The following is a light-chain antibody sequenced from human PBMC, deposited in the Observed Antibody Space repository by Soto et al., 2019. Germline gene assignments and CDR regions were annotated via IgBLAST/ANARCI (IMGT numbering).Light chain of an antibody. Sequence: SYELTQPPSVSVSPGQTASIPCSGDKLGNKLAYWYQQKPGQSPALVIYHDTKRPSGIPERFSGSNSGNTATLTISGTQAMDEADYCCQAWDSSIGVFGTGTKLTVL. J-gene: IGLJ1*01. V-gene: IGLV3-1*01. CDR2: HDT. CDR3: QAWDSSIGV. CDR1: KLGNKL.